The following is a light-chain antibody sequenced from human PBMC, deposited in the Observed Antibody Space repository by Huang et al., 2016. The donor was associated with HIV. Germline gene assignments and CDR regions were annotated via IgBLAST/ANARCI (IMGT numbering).Light chain of an antibody. J-gene: IGKJ1*01. CDR3: QQYNNYPKT. CDR2: DAS. V-gene: IGKV3-15*01. CDR1: QSVGSN. Sequence: DIVMTQSPVTLSVSPGEGATLSCRASQSVGSNSAWYQQNPGQAPRLLIYDASARASGSPGRFSGSGSGTEFTLTISSLQSEDFAVYYCQQYNNYPKTFGQGTKVEIK.